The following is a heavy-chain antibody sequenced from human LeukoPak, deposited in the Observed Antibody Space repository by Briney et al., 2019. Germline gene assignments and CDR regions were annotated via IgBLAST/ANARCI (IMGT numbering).Heavy chain of an antibody. J-gene: IGHJ4*02. CDR1: GGSFSGYY. V-gene: IGHV4-34*01. D-gene: IGHD3-22*01. CDR3: ASSPYYYDSTLSDY. Sequence: PSETLSLTCAVYGGSFSGYYWSWIRQPPGKGLERIGEINHSGSTNYNPSLKSRVTISLDTSKNQFSLKLSSVTAADTAVYYCASSPYYYDSTLSDYWGQGTLVTVSS. CDR2: INHSGST.